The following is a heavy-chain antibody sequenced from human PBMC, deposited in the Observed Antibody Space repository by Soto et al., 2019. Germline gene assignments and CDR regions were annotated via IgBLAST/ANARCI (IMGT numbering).Heavy chain of an antibody. CDR2: VTWDGGSS. V-gene: IGHV3-43D*03. J-gene: IGHJ6*02. CDR3: AKGEGHLYYYYGMDV. Sequence: PGGSLRLSCAASGFTFDDYAMHWVRQAPGKALEWVSLVTWDGGSSFYAASVRGRFTISRDNGKRYLYLQMNSLRPEDSALYYCAKGEGHLYYYYGMDVWGQGTTVTVSS. CDR1: GFTFDDYA.